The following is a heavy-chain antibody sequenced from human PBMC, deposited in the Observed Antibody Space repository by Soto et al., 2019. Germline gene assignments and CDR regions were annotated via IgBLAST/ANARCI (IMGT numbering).Heavy chain of an antibody. CDR3: ASSSLYGMDA. CDR1: GGSISSGYYY. J-gene: IGHJ6*02. Sequence: SETLSLTCSVSGGSISSGYYYWSWIRQPPGKGLEWIGNIYYSGNTYYNPSLKSRLIISIDTSKNQSSLKVGSVTAADTAVYYCASSSLYGMDAWGQGTTVTVSS. V-gene: IGHV4-30-4*01. CDR2: IYYSGNT.